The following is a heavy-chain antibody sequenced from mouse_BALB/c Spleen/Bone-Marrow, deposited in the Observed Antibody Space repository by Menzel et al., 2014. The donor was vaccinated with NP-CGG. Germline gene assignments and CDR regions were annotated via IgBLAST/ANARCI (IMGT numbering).Heavy chain of an antibody. Sequence: EVQGVESGGGLVQPGGSLKLSCAASGFTFSSYGMFWVRQTPDKRLELVASINSNGGSTYYPDSVKGRFTISRDNAKNTLSLQMSSLKSEDTAMYYCARGNYGNYVDYFDYWGQGTTLTVSS. D-gene: IGHD2-1*01. CDR3: ARGNYGNYVDYFDY. J-gene: IGHJ2*01. CDR1: GFTFSSYG. CDR2: INSNGGST. V-gene: IGHV5-6-3*01.